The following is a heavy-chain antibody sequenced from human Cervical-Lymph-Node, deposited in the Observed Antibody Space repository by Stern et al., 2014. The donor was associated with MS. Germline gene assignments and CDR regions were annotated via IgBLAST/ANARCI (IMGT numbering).Heavy chain of an antibody. CDR3: TTIGYSASRSGFFDF. J-gene: IGHJ4*02. Sequence: EVQLVESGGGLVKPGGSLRLLCAGSGFTFRNVWMNWVRQAPGKGLEWVARVKSRVDGGTSDYGAPVKGRFTISRDDSKNTLSLQIDNLRAEDTAVYYCTTIGYSASRSGFFDFWGQGTLVTVSS. V-gene: IGHV3-15*05. CDR2: VKSRVDGGTS. D-gene: IGHD5-18*01. CDR1: GFTFRNVW.